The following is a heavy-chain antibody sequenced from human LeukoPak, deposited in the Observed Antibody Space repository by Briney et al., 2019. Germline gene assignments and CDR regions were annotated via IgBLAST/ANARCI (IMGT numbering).Heavy chain of an antibody. CDR1: GFTFSSYS. D-gene: IGHD3-10*01. J-gene: IGHJ5*02. CDR2: ISSSSSTI. Sequence: GGSLRLSCAASGFTFSSYSMNWVRQAPGKGLEWVSYISSSSSTIYYADSVKGRFTISRDNAKNSLYLQMNSLTAEDTAVHYCVRAHHPGGWFDPWGQGTLVTVSS. CDR3: VRAHHPGGWFDP. V-gene: IGHV3-48*04.